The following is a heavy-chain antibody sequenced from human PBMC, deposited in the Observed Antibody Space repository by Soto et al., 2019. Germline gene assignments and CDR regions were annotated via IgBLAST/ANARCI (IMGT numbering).Heavy chain of an antibody. CDR3: ARGTISRDY. D-gene: IGHD3-9*01. CDR1: GDSFNDYY. Sequence: ASVKVSCKTSGDSFNDYYIHWVRQATGQGLEWMGWMNPNSGNTGYAQKFQGRVTMTRNTSISTAYMELSSLRSEDTAVYYCARGTISRDYWGQGTLVTVSS. J-gene: IGHJ4*02. V-gene: IGHV1-8*02. CDR2: MNPNSGNT.